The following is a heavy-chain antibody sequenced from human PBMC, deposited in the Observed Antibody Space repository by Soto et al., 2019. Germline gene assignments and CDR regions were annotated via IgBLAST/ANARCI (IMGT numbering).Heavy chain of an antibody. D-gene: IGHD2-2*01. CDR2: INHSGST. CDR1: GGSFSGYY. CDR3: ARGERDIVVVPAARDDYCMDV. J-gene: IGHJ6*03. V-gene: IGHV4-34*01. Sequence: SETLSLTCAVYGGSFSGYYWSWIRQPPGKGLEWIGEINHSGSTNYNPSLKSRVTISVDTSKNQFSLKLSSVTAADTAVYYCARGERDIVVVPAARDDYCMDVWGKGTTVT.